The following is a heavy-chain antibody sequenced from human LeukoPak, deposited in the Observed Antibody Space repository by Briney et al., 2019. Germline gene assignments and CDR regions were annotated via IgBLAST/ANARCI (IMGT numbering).Heavy chain of an antibody. V-gene: IGHV4-34*01. CDR1: GGSFSGYY. D-gene: IGHD6-19*01. CDR2: INHSGST. CDR3: ARGRSGWYNDY. Sequence: KSSETLSLTCAVYGGSFSGYYWSWIRQPPGKGLEWIGEINHSGSTNYNPSLKSRVTISVDTSKNQFSLKLSSVTAADTAVYYCARGRSGWYNDYWGQGTLVTVSS. J-gene: IGHJ4*02.